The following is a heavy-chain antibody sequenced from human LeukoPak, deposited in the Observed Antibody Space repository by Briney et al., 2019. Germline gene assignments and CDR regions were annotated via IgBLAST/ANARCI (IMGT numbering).Heavy chain of an antibody. CDR2: MYPGDSDI. CDR3: ARQFTEWDS. D-gene: IGHD1-14*01. J-gene: IGHJ4*02. V-gene: IGHV5-51*01. CDR1: GYNFHKYW. Sequence: GESLKISCKGSGYNFHKYWIGWVRQMPGKGLEWMGIMYPGDSDIRYSPSFEGQVTISADKSSGTAYLQWSSVKASDTAMYYCARQFTEWDSWGQGTLVTVSS.